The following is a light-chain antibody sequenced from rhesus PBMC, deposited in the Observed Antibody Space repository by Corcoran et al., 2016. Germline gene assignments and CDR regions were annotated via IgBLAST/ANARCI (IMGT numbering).Light chain of an antibody. CDR1: QSISSW. Sequence: DIQMTQSPSSLSASVGDTVTITCRASQSISSWLDWYQQKTGNAPKLLIYKASSLQSGVPSRFSGSGSVTDFPLTISSLQPEDFATYYCLQYSSSPFTFGPGTKLDIK. V-gene: IGKV1-22*01. CDR2: KAS. J-gene: IGKJ3*01. CDR3: LQYSSSPFT.